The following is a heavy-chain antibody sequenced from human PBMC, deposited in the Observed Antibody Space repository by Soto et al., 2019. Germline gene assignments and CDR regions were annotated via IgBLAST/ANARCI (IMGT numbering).Heavy chain of an antibody. D-gene: IGHD3-22*01. J-gene: IGHJ5*02. CDR3: ARDRGPSSGYYPYWFDP. Sequence: RQAPGQGLEWMGEIIPIFGTANYAQKFQGRVPITADESTSTAYMELSSLRSEDTAVYYCARDRGPSSGYYPYWFDPWG. CDR2: IIPIFGTA. V-gene: IGHV1-69*01.